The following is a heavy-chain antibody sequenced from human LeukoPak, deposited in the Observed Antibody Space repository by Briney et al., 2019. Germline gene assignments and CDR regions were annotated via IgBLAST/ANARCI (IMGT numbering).Heavy chain of an antibody. CDR2: ISYDGSNK. CDR1: GFTFSSYA. CDR3: AKQFLAAADPNASLFAY. Sequence: GGSLRLSCAASGFTFSSYAMHWVRQAPGKGLEWVAVISYDGSNKYYADSVKGRFAISRDNSKNTLYLQMNSLRAEDTAVYYCAKQFLAAADPNASLFAYWGQGTLVTVSS. D-gene: IGHD6-13*01. V-gene: IGHV3-30-3*02. J-gene: IGHJ4*02.